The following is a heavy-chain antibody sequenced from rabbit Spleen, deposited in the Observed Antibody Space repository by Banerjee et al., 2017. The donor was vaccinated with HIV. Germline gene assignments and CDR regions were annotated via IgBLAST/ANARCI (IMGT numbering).Heavy chain of an antibody. CDR1: GFSFSDRDV. Sequence: QEQLVESGGGLVKPEGSLTLTCKASGFSFSDRDVMCWVRQAPGKGLEWIACINTATGKAVYASWAKGRFTISKTSSNTVTLQMTSLTAADTATYFCVRDLGYDDYSEKGYFNLWGQGTLFTVS. V-gene: IGHV1S45*01. D-gene: IGHD2-1*01. CDR2: INTATGKA. CDR3: VRDLGYDDYSEKGYFNL. J-gene: IGHJ4*01.